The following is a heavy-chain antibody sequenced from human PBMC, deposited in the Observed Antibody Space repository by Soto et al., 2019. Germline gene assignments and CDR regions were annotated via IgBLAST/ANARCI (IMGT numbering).Heavy chain of an antibody. CDR3: VKDRATIFGVVWKYGMDV. CDR1: GFTFRSYA. Sequence: EVQLLESGGGLVQPGGSLRLSCAASGFTFRSYAMAWVRQAPGKGLEWVSGLSEKGDTTNYAAPVRGRFTISRDNSMNTLDLLMNSLRAEDTAVYYCVKDRATIFGVVWKYGMDVWGQGTTVYVSS. D-gene: IGHD3-3*01. J-gene: IGHJ6*02. V-gene: IGHV3-23*01. CDR2: LSEKGDTT.